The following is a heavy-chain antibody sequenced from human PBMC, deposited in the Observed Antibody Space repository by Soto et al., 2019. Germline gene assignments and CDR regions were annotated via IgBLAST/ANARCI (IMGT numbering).Heavy chain of an antibody. D-gene: IGHD1-1*01. CDR1: GFTRRSYW. J-gene: IGHJ4*02. CDR2: IDGSGSNT. V-gene: IGHV3-74*01. Sequence: GGSLRLSCAASGFTRRSYWMHWVRQAPGGGLVWVSRIDGSGSNTFYADSVKGRFTISRDNAKNTLYLQMNNLSPEDTAVYYCARNLNGYGNWDYWGQGNLVTAPQ. CDR3: ARNLNGYGNWDY.